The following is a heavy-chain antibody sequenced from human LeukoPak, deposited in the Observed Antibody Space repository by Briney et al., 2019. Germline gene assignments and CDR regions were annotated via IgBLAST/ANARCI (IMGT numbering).Heavy chain of an antibody. CDR1: GYTFNGYY. J-gene: IGHJ4*02. CDR3: ARLNYGSVSYFGHFDY. V-gene: IGHV5-51*01. D-gene: IGHD3-10*01. CDR2: IYPDDADT. Sequence: KVSCKSSGYTFNGYYMHWVRQAPGQGLEWMGIIYPDDADTRYSPSFQGQVTISADKSIGTAYLQWSSLKASDTAMYYCARLNYGSVSYFGHFDYWGQGTLVTVSP.